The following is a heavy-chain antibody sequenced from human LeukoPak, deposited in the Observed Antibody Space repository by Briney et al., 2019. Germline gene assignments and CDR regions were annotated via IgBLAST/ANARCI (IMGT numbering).Heavy chain of an antibody. J-gene: IGHJ3*02. CDR2: IYYSGST. CDR3: AVFPSEPEYCGGNCYSNYAFDI. D-gene: IGHD2-21*02. CDR1: AGSISSYY. V-gene: IGHV4-59*01. Sequence: SETLSLTCTVSAGSISSYYWSWIRQPPGKGLEWIGYIYYSGSTNYNPSLKSRVTISVDTSKNQFSLTLSSVTAADTCLTHGAVFPSEPEYCGGNCYSNYAFDIWGQGTMVTVSS.